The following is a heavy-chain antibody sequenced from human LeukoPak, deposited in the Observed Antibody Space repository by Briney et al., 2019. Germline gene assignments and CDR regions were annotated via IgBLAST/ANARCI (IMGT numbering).Heavy chain of an antibody. CDR1: GGSISSYY. Sequence: SETLSLTCTVSGGSISSYYWSWIRQPPGKGLEWIGYIYYSGSTYYNPSLRSRVTISVDTSKNQFSLKLSSVTAADTAVYYCVRSSEGRYYYDSSGFSYYYYYMDVWGKGTTVTISS. V-gene: IGHV4-59*01. J-gene: IGHJ6*03. D-gene: IGHD3-22*01. CDR3: VRSSEGRYYYDSSGFSYYYYYMDV. CDR2: IYYSGST.